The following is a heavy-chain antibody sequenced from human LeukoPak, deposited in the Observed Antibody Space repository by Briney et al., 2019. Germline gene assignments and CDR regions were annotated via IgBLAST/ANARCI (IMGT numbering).Heavy chain of an antibody. V-gene: IGHV4-59*08. J-gene: IGHJ5*02. D-gene: IGHD6-13*01. Sequence: SETLSLTCTVSGGSFSSYYWSWIRQPPGKGLEWIGYIYYSGSTNYNPSLKSRVTISVDTSKNQFSLKLSSVTAADTAVYYCARGEGIAAAKWFDPWGQGTLVTVSS. CDR3: ARGEGIAAAKWFDP. CDR2: IYYSGST. CDR1: GGSFSSYY.